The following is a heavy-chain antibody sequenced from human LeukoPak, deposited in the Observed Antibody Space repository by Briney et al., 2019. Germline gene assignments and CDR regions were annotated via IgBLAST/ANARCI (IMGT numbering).Heavy chain of an antibody. J-gene: IGHJ4*02. V-gene: IGHV1-18*01. CDR1: GYTITNYN. CDR3: AREAADHLDY. CDR2: ISPYNGDT. Sequence: GASVKVSCKPSGYTITNYNLAWVRQAPGEGLEWMGWISPYNGDTNYAPKFQGRVTLTTDTSTSTGYMELRNLRSDDTAVYYCAREAADHLDYWGQGTLVTVSS.